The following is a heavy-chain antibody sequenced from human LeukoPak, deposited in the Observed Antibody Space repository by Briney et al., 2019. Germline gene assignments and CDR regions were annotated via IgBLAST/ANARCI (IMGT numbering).Heavy chain of an antibody. CDR1: GFTFSSYG. CDR2: IRHDGSNK. J-gene: IGHJ3*02. D-gene: IGHD3-3*01. CDR3: AKDRGYDFWSGSNDAFDI. Sequence: GGSLRLSCAASGFTFSSYGMHWVRQAPGKGLEWVAFIRHDGSNKYYADSVKGRFTISRDNSKNTLYLQMNSLRAEDTAVYYCAKDRGYDFWSGSNDAFDIWGQGTMVTVSS. V-gene: IGHV3-30*02.